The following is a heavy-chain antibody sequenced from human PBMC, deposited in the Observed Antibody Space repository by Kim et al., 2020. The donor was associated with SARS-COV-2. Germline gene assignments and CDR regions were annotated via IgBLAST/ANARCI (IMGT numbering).Heavy chain of an antibody. CDR3: ARDRPSGYYDILTGQPLGWFDP. Sequence: GGSLRLSCAASGFTFSSYSMNWVRQAPGKGLEWVSSISSSSSSYIYYADSVKGRFTISRDNAKNSLYLQMNSLRAEDTAVYYCARDRPSGYYDILTGQPLGWFDPWGQGTLVTVSS. V-gene: IGHV3-21*01. CDR2: ISSSSSSYI. CDR1: GFTFSSYS. D-gene: IGHD3-9*01. J-gene: IGHJ5*02.